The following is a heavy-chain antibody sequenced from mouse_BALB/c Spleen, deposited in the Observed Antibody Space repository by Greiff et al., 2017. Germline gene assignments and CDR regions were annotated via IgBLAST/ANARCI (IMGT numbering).Heavy chain of an antibody. V-gene: IGHV5-9-3*01. J-gene: IGHJ3*01. Sequence: EVNVVESGGGLVKPGGSLKLSCAASGFTFSSYAMSWVRQTPEKRLEWVATISSGGSYTYYPDSVKGRFTISRDNAKNTLYLQMSSLRSEDTAMYYCAAYYERLFAYWGQGTLVTVSA. D-gene: IGHD1-1*01. CDR1: GFTFSSYA. CDR3: AAYYERLFAY. CDR2: ISSGGSYT.